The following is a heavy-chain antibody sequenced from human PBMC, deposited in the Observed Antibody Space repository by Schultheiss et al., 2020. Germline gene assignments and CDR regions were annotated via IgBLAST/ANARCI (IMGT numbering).Heavy chain of an antibody. J-gene: IGHJ6*02. D-gene: IGHD3-10*01. Sequence: GSLRLSCAASGFTFSSYGMHWVHQAPGKGLEWVAVIWYDGSNKYYADSVKGRFTISRDNSKNTLYLQMNSLRAEDTAVYYCARDLVITMVRGVINYYYGMDVWGQGTTVTVSS. CDR2: IWYDGSNK. CDR3: ARDLVITMVRGVINYYYGMDV. CDR1: GFTFSSYG. V-gene: IGHV3-33*01.